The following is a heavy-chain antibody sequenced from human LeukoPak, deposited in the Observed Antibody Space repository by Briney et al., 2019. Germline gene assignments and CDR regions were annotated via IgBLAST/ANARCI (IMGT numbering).Heavy chain of an antibody. V-gene: IGHV4-39*01. D-gene: IGHD6-19*01. CDR1: GGSISSSSYY. CDR2: IYYSGST. Sequence: SETLSLTCTVSGGSISSSSYYWGWIRQPPGKGLEWIGSIYYSGSTYYNPSLKSRVTISVDTSKNQFSLKLSSVTAADTAAYYCARLYSSGWYGDYWGQGTLVTVSS. CDR3: ARLYSSGWYGDY. J-gene: IGHJ4*02.